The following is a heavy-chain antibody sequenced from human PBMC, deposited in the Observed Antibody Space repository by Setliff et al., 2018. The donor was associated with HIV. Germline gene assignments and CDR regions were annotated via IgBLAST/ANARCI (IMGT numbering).Heavy chain of an antibody. CDR2: INAGTGNT. J-gene: IGHJ4*02. CDR1: GYTFTGYY. CDR3: ARSLREYSYGSPDY. V-gene: IGHV1-3*01. Sequence: ALVKVSCKASGYTFTGYYMHWVRQAPGQRFEWMGWINAGTGNTKYSQKFQDRVTISRDIHANTAYMELSSLRSEDTAIYYCARSLREYSYGSPDYWGPGTLVTVSS. D-gene: IGHD5-18*01.